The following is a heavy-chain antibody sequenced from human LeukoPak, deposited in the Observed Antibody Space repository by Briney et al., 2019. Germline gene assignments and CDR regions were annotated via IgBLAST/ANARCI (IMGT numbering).Heavy chain of an antibody. V-gene: IGHV4-59*01. CDR1: GGSMNNYY. Sequence: SETLSLTCTISGGSMNNYYWSWIRQPPGKGLEWIGYIYYSGDTNYSPSLNSRLTISVATSKNHLSLKLNSVTTADTAVYFCPTDLSYFGSGIPQYAFDIRGQGTMVTVSP. CDR3: PTDLSYFGSGIPQYAFDI. D-gene: IGHD3-10*01. CDR2: IYYSGDT. J-gene: IGHJ3*02.